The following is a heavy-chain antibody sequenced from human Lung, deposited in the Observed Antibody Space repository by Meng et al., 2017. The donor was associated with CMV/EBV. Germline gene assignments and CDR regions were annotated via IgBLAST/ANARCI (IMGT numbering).Heavy chain of an antibody. D-gene: IGHD3-3*01. CDR2: IYYSGST. J-gene: IGHJ4*02. V-gene: IGHV4-59*01. CDR1: GGSISSYY. Sequence: LXCTVSGGSISSYYWSWIRQPPGKGLEWIGYIYYSGSTNYNPSLKSRATISVDTSKNQFSLKLSSVTAADTAVYYCASGRFLEWLFVDYWGQGTLVTVSS. CDR3: ASGRFLEWLFVDY.